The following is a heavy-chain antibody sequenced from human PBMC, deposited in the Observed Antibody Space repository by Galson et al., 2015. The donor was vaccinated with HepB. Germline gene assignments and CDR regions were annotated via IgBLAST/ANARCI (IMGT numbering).Heavy chain of an antibody. CDR2: ISGSGPDT. D-gene: IGHD2-8*01. CDR3: AKEMALRYYTMDV. V-gene: IGHV3-23*01. CDR1: GFTFSDYG. J-gene: IGHJ6*02. Sequence: LRLSCAASGFTFSDYGMGWVRQAPGKGLEWVSAISGSGPDTYYADSVKGRFTISRDNSKNTLYLQMNSLRAEDTAIYYCAKEMALRYYTMDVWGQGTTVTVSS.